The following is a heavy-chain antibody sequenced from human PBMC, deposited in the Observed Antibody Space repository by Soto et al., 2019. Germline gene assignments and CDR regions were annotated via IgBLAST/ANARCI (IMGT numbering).Heavy chain of an antibody. CDR3: ARTYDFWSGYYLYYLDY. V-gene: IGHV6-1*01. CDR2: TYYRSKWYN. J-gene: IGHJ4*02. CDR1: GDSVSSNSAA. D-gene: IGHD3-3*01. Sequence: SQTLSLTCAISGDSVSSNSAAWNWIRQSPSRGLEWLGRTYYRSKWYNDYAVSVKSRITINPDTSKNQFSLQLNSVTPEDTAVYYCARTYDFWSGYYLYYLDYWGQGTLVTVSS.